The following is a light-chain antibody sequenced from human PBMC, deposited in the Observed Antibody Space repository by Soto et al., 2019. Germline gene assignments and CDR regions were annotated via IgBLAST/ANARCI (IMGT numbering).Light chain of an antibody. CDR2: AAS. CDR1: QGISSY. J-gene: IGKJ4*01. V-gene: IGKV1-9*01. Sequence: MQLTQSPSSLSASLGDRVTITSRASQGISSYLAWYQQKPGKAPKLLIYAASTLQSGVPSRFSGSGSGTDFTLTISSLQPEDFATYYCQQVNSYLPLTFGGGTKVDIK. CDR3: QQVNSYLPLT.